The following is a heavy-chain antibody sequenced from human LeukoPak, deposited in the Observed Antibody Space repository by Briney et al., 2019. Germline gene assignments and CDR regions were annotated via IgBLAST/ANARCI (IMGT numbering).Heavy chain of an antibody. CDR3: ARGDCSSTSCPIGWFDP. J-gene: IGHJ5*02. Sequence: PSETLSLTCTVSGGSVSSGSYYWSWIRQPPGKGLEWIGYIYYSGSTNYNPSLKSRVTISVDTSKNQFSLKLSSVTAADTAVYYCARGDCSSTSCPIGWFDPWGQGTLVTVSS. CDR2: IYYSGST. CDR1: GGSVSSGSYY. V-gene: IGHV4-61*01. D-gene: IGHD2-2*01.